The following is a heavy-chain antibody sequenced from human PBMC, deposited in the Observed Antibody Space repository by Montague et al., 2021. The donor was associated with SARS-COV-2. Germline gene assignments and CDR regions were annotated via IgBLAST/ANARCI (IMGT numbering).Heavy chain of an antibody. CDR2: TCYRSEWYF. Sequence: CAISGDSVSSNNAAWNWIRQSPSRGLEWLGRTCYRSEWYFDYAISLGGQITINPDTSKNQFSLQLDSVTLDDTAVYYCARYSYSGTYFGLNDAFDIWGQGTLVTVSS. J-gene: IGHJ3*02. D-gene: IGHD1-26*01. CDR1: GDSVSSNNAA. CDR3: ARYSYSGTYFGLNDAFDI. V-gene: IGHV6-1*01.